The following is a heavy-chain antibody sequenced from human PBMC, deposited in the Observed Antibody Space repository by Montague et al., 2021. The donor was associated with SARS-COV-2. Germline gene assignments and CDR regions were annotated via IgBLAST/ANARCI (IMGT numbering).Heavy chain of an antibody. V-gene: IGHV4-39*01. D-gene: IGHD6-19*01. Sequence: SDTLSLTCTVSGGSISSGTYYWGWVRQPPGKGLEWIGTINYSGKTYYNPPLKSRVTISVDTSKNQFSLKVTSVTAADTAVYYCARRAQWQLSWFFDLWGRGTLVTVSS. CDR3: ARRAQWQLSWFFDL. CDR2: INYSGKT. J-gene: IGHJ2*01. CDR1: GGSISSGTYY.